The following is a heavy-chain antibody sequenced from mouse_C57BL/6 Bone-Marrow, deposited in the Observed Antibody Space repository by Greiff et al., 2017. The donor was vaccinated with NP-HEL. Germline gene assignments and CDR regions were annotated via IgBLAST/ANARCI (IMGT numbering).Heavy chain of an antibody. Sequence: VQLKESGPGLVKPSQSLSLTCSVTGYSITSGYYWNWIRQFPGNKLEWMGYISYDGSNNYNPSLKNRISITRDTSKNQFFLKLNSVTTEDTATYYCARDLITTVVATNWYFDVWGTGTTVTVSS. CDR2: ISYDGSN. V-gene: IGHV3-6*01. CDR3: ARDLITTVVATNWYFDV. D-gene: IGHD1-1*01. J-gene: IGHJ1*03. CDR1: GYSITSGYY.